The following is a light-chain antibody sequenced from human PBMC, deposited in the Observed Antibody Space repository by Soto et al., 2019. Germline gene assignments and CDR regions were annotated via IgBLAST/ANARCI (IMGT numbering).Light chain of an antibody. V-gene: IGLV2-14*03. CDR2: DVS. CDR1: STDVGAYNF. CDR3: SSYTTIFTYV. Sequence: QSVLTQPASVSGSPGQSIAISCTGTSTDVGAYNFVSWYQQYPGKAPKLIIYDVSNWPSGVSSRFSGSKSGNTASLTISGLQAEDEADYYCSSYTTIFTYVFGGGTKLTVL. J-gene: IGLJ1*01.